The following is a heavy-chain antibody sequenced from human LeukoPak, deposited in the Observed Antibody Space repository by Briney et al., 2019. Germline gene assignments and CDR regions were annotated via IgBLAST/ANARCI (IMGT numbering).Heavy chain of an antibody. CDR3: ARGFFVVFDI. J-gene: IGHJ3*02. CDR2: IWYDGSNV. CDR1: GFTFSSYG. D-gene: IGHD3-16*02. Sequence: GGSLRLSCAASGFTFSSYGMHWVRQAPGKGLEWVAFIWYDGSNVYYADSVKGRFTFSRDNSKNTLYLQMNSLRADDTAVYYCARGFFVVFDIWGQGTMVTVSS. V-gene: IGHV3-33*01.